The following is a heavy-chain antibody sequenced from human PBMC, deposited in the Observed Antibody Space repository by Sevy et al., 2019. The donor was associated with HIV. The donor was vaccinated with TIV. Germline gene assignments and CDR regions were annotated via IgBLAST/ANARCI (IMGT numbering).Heavy chain of an antibody. CDR2: IYGDDDK. J-gene: IGHJ4*02. V-gene: IGHV2-5*02. D-gene: IGHD1-26*01. CDR1: GFSLTTSAVG. Sequence: SGPTLVKPTQTLTLTCTFSGFSLTTSAVGVAWIRQPPGEALEWLAVIYGDDDKRYNPSLRSRLTITKDTSKNEVVLMMTSVDTVDTATYFCVHTTYIGSYALDFWGQGTLVTVSS. CDR3: VHTTYIGSYALDF.